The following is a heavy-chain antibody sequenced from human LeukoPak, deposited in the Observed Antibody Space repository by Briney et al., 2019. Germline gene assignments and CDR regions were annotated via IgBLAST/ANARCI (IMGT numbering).Heavy chain of an antibody. D-gene: IGHD3-22*01. CDR1: GGSISSSSYY. J-gene: IGHJ4*02. Sequence: SSETLSLTCTVSGGSISSSSYYWGCIRQPPGEGLEWIGSIYYSGSTYYNPSLKSRVTISVDTSKNQFSLKLSSVTAADTAVYYCARHYYDSSGYLYYFDYWGQGTLVTVSS. V-gene: IGHV4-39*01. CDR3: ARHYYDSSGYLYYFDY. CDR2: IYYSGST.